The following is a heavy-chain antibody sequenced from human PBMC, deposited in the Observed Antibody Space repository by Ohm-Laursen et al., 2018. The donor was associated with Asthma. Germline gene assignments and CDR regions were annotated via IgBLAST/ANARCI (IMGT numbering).Heavy chain of an antibody. Sequence: GSLRLSCAAPGFIFSHYAMTWVRQAPGKGLEYVSSISGSSGRTYYADSVKGRFTISRDNSKNTLDLQMNSLRVEDTAAYFCVRVARMESGYWGQGALVTVSS. CDR1: GFIFSHYA. CDR3: VRVARMESGY. J-gene: IGHJ4*02. D-gene: IGHD2-8*01. V-gene: IGHV3-23*01. CDR2: ISGSSGRT.